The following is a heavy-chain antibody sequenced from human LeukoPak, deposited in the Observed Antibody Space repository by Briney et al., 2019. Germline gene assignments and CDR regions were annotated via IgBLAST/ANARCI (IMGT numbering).Heavy chain of an antibody. CDR1: GFSFRSCG. D-gene: IGHD3-3*01. J-gene: IGHJ4*02. Sequence: PGGSLRLSCAASGFSFRSCGMHWVRQTPGKGLEWVTFIQYEGNNKYYADSVKGRFTVSRDNSKNILFLQMNTLRTQDTGIYYCVKGAGVGFDYWGQGALVTV. CDR3: VKGAGVGFDY. CDR2: IQYEGNNK. V-gene: IGHV3-30*02.